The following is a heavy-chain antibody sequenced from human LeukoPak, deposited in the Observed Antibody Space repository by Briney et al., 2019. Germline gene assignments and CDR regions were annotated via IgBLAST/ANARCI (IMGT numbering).Heavy chain of an antibody. CDR1: SGSISSYY. Sequence: SETLSLTCTVSSGSISSYYWSWIRQPPGKGLEWIGYIYYSGSTNYNPSLKSRVTISVDTSKNQFSLKLSSVTAADTAVYYCARLSFQQLGIDYWGQGTLVTVSS. CDR2: IYYSGST. V-gene: IGHV4-59*01. CDR3: ARLSFQQLGIDY. D-gene: IGHD6-13*01. J-gene: IGHJ4*02.